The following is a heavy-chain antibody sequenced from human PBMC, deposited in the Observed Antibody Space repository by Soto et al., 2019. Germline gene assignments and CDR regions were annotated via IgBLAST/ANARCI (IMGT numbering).Heavy chain of an antibody. CDR2: IRSKAYGGTT. CDR1: GFTFGDYA. J-gene: IGHJ3*01. D-gene: IGHD5-12*01. CDR3: TSHRTYDYDVLEF. V-gene: IGHV3-49*03. Sequence: GGSLRLSCTASGFTFGDYAMSWFRQAPGKGLEWVGFIRSKAYGGTTEYAASVKGRFTISRDDSKSIAYLQMNSLKTEDTAVYYCTSHRTYDYDVLEFWGQGTMVTVSS.